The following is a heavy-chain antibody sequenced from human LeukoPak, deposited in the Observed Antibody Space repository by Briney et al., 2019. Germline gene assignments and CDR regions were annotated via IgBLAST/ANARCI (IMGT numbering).Heavy chain of an antibody. CDR1: GGTFSSYT. CDR3: ARDRWGDSYGLPDY. Sequence: ASVKVSCKASGGTFSSYTISWVRQAPRQGLEWMGWISAYNGNTNYAQKLQGRVTMTTDTSTSTAYMELRSLRSDDTAVYYCARDRWGDSYGLPDYWGQGTLVTVSS. CDR2: ISAYNGNT. V-gene: IGHV1-18*01. J-gene: IGHJ4*02. D-gene: IGHD5-18*01.